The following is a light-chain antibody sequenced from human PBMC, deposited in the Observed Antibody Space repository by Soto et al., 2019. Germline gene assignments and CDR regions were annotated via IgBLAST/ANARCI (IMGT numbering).Light chain of an antibody. CDR1: NIGSKN. CDR3: QVWYIGTAWV. Sequence: SYELTQPLSVSVALGQTARITCGGNNIGSKNVHWYQQKPVHAPVVVIYMDSNRPSGIPGRFTESSPCNTAPLTNSRAQAGDQAAYDCQVWYIGTAWVVGGGTKLTVL. J-gene: IGLJ2*01. CDR2: MDS. V-gene: IGLV3-9*01.